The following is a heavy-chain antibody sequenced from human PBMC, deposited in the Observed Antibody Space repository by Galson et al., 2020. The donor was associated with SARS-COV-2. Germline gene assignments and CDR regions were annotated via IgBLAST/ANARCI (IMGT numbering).Heavy chain of an antibody. Sequence: GESLKISCAASGFIFSNFGMHWVRQAPGRGLQWVAVISYDGSKKHYADSVKGRFTISRDNSKNTLFLQMNSLRDEDTAVYYCAHAHTEGQVGEVGAWGQGTQVTVSS. J-gene: IGHJ5*02. CDR1: GFIFSNFG. CDR2: ISYDGSKK. D-gene: IGHD1-26*01. V-gene: IGHV3-30*03. CDR3: AHAHTEGQVGEVGA.